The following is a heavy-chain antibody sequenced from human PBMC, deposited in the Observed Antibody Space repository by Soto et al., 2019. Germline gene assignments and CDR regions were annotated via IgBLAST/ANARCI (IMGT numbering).Heavy chain of an antibody. CDR3: AGGYAIPYEYFQH. D-gene: IGHD2-8*01. CDR2: IYYSGST. Sequence: PSETLSLTCTVSGGSVSSGSYYWSWIRQPPGKGLEWIGYIYYSGSTNYNPSLKSRVTISVDTSKNQFSLKLSSVTAADTAVYYCAGGYAIPYEYFQHWGQGTLVTVSS. CDR1: GGSVSSGSYY. J-gene: IGHJ1*01. V-gene: IGHV4-61*01.